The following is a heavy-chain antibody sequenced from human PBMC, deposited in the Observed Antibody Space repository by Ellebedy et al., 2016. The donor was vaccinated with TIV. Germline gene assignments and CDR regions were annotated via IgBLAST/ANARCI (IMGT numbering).Heavy chain of an antibody. CDR2: VNAGGIVI. V-gene: IGHV3-23*01. CDR1: GLTFSSHA. D-gene: IGHD5-18*01. J-gene: IGHJ4*02. CDR3: AKDRTPGDGYWVFDF. Sequence: GESLKISCTASGLTFSSHAMSWVRQAPGKGLEWVAGVNAGGIVIAYADSVKGRFIISRDHSKNTLDLQMNSLRAEDTAVYYCAKDRTPGDGYWVFDFWGQGTLVTVST.